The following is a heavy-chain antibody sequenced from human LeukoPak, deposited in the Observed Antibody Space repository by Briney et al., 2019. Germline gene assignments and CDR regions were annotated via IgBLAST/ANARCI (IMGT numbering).Heavy chain of an antibody. CDR2: TSTSGTTI. Sequence: KTGGSLRLSCAASGFTFGDYYMSWIRQTPGKGLEWVSYTSTSGTTIHYADSVKGRFTISRDNAKNSLYLQMNSLRAEDTAVYYCARVRGSYCSDHWGQGILVIVSS. CDR3: ARVRGSYCSDH. J-gene: IGHJ4*02. D-gene: IGHD1-26*01. CDR1: GFTFGDYY. V-gene: IGHV3-11*04.